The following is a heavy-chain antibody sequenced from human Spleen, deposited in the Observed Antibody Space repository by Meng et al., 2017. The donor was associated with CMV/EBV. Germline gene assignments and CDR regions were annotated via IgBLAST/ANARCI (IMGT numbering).Heavy chain of an antibody. CDR2: IKQDGSER. Sequence: GESLKISCAASEFTFSRYWMNWVRQAPGKGLEWVANIKQDGSERYYVDSVKGRFTISRDNAKNSLYLQMNSLRAEDTAVYYCARDRVPTLNYYGMDAWGQGTTVTVSS. CDR1: EFTFSRYW. J-gene: IGHJ6*02. CDR3: ARDRVPTLNYYGMDA. D-gene: IGHD2-2*01. V-gene: IGHV3-7*01.